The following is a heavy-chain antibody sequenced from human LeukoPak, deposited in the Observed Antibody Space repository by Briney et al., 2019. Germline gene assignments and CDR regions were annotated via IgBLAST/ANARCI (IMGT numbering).Heavy chain of an antibody. CDR1: GFTFSSYA. CDR2: ISGSGGST. CDR3: AGSGEWEPLLDV. D-gene: IGHD3-10*01. V-gene: IGHV3-23*01. J-gene: IGHJ6*01. Sequence: GGSLRLPCAASGFTFSSYAMSWVRQAPGKGLEWVSAISGSGGSTYYADSVKGRFTISRDNSKNTLYLQMNSLRAEDTAVYYCAGSGEWEPLLDVWGQGTTVTVSS.